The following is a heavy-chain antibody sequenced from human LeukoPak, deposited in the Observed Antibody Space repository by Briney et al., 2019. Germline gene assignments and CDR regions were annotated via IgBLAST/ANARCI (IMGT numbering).Heavy chain of an antibody. V-gene: IGHV4-59*01. CDR3: ARARGYCSRTSCYYFDY. CDR1: GGSISSYY. J-gene: IGHJ4*02. D-gene: IGHD2-2*01. Sequence: PSETLSLTCTVSGGSISSYYWSWVRQPPGKGREWIGDIFYSGSTNYSPSLKSRVTISVDTSKNQFSLKLSSVTAADTAVYYCARARGYCSRTSCYYFDYWGQGTLVTVSS. CDR2: IFYSGST.